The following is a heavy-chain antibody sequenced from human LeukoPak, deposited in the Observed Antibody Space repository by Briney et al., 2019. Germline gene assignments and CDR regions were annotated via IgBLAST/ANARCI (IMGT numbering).Heavy chain of an antibody. D-gene: IGHD1-14*01. CDR2: INPNSGGT. V-gene: IGHV1-2*02. J-gene: IGHJ4*02. Sequence: ASVKVSCKASGYTFTSYYMHWVRQAPGQGLEWMGWINPNSGGTNYAQKFQGRVTMTRDTSISTAYMELSRLRSDDTAVYYCARGGSNWNHRNFGDYWGQGTLVTVSS. CDR1: GYTFTSYY. CDR3: ARGGSNWNHRNFGDY.